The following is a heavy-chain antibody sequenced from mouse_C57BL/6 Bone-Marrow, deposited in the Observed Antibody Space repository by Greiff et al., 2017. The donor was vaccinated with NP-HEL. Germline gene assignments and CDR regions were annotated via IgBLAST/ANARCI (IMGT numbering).Heavy chain of an antibody. J-gene: IGHJ3*01. CDR1: GYTFTSYG. CDR2: IYPRSGNT. V-gene: IGHV1-81*01. D-gene: IGHD2-4*01. CDR3: ARRLRSWFAY. Sequence: QVQLKESGVELARPGASVKLSCKASGYTFTSYGISWVKQRTGQGLEWIGEIYPRSGNTYYNEKFKGKATLTADKSSSTAYMELRSLTSEDSAVYFCARRLRSWFAYWGQGTLVTVSA.